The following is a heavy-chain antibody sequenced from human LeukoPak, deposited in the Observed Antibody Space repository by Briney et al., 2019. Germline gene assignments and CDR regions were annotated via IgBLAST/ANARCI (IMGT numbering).Heavy chain of an antibody. Sequence: SVKVSCKASGGTFSSYAISWVRQAPGQGLEWMGGIIPIFGTANYAQKFQGRVTITADESTSTAYMELSSLRSEDTAVYYCARTIAARRSFDYWGQGTLVTVSS. CDR2: IIPIFGTA. V-gene: IGHV1-69*13. D-gene: IGHD6-6*01. J-gene: IGHJ4*02. CDR1: GGTFSSYA. CDR3: ARTIAARRSFDY.